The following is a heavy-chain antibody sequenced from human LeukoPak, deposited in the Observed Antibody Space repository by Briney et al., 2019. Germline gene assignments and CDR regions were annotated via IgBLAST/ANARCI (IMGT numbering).Heavy chain of an antibody. CDR2: INNDGSST. Sequence: GGSLRLSCAASGFTFSTYWMHWVRQAPGKGLVWVSRINNDGSSTSYADSVKGRFTISRDNAKNTLHLQMDNLRAEDTAVYYCTRGRYYFEYWGQGTLVTVSS. CDR1: GFTFSTYW. CDR3: TRGRYYFEY. J-gene: IGHJ4*02. V-gene: IGHV3-74*01. D-gene: IGHD3-3*01.